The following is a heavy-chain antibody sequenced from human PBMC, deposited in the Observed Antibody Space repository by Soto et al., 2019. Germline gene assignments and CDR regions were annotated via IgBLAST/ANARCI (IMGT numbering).Heavy chain of an antibody. Sequence: QVQLVQSGAEVKKPGASVKVSCKASGYTFTSYGFSWVRQAPGQGLEWMGWISAYNGNTNYAQKLQGRVTMTTDTSTSTAYMELRSLRSDDTAVYYCARYHGDYYYYYGMDVWGQGTTVTVSS. CDR1: GYTFTSYG. J-gene: IGHJ6*02. CDR3: ARYHGDYYYYYGMDV. V-gene: IGHV1-18*01. D-gene: IGHD4-17*01. CDR2: ISAYNGNT.